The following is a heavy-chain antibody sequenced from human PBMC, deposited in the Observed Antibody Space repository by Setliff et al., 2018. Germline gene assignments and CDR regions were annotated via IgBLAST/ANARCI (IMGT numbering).Heavy chain of an antibody. CDR2: ISSSGSTI. CDR3: ARDLDHGSGRIDMDV. CDR1: GFTFSSYE. Sequence: GSLRLSCAASGFTFSSYEMNWVRQAPGKGLEWVSYISSSGSTIYYADSVKGRFTISRDNAKNSLYLQMNSLRAEDTAVYYCARDLDHGSGRIDMDVWGQGTTVTVSS. V-gene: IGHV3-48*03. J-gene: IGHJ6*02. D-gene: IGHD3-10*01.